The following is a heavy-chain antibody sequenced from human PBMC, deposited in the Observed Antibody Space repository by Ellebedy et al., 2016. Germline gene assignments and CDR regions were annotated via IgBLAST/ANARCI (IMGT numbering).Heavy chain of an antibody. J-gene: IGHJ3*02. Sequence: GESLKISCAASGFTFSSYAMSWVRQAPGKGLEWVSAISGSGGSTYYADSVKGRFTISRDNSKNTLYLQMNSLRAEDTAVYYCAKGSSLRYFDWLPQGHAFDIWGQGTMVTVSS. CDR1: GFTFSSYA. V-gene: IGHV3-23*01. CDR3: AKGSSLRYFDWLPQGHAFDI. D-gene: IGHD3-9*01. CDR2: ISGSGGST.